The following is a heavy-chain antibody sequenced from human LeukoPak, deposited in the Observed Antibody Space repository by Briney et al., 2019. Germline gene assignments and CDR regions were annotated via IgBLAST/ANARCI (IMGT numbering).Heavy chain of an antibody. V-gene: IGHV4-39*07. Sequence: SETLSLTCTVSGGSISSSSYYWGWIRQPPGKGLEWIGSIYYSGSTYYNPSLKSRVTISVGTSKNQFSLKLSSVTAADTAVYYCARTTAEGGSYSNDYWGQGTLVTVSS. CDR1: GGSISSSSYY. CDR3: ARTTAEGGSYSNDY. J-gene: IGHJ4*02. D-gene: IGHD1-26*01. CDR2: IYYSGST.